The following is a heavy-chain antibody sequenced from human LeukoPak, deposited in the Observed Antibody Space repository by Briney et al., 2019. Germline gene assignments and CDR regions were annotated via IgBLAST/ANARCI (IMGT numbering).Heavy chain of an antibody. D-gene: IGHD6-19*01. CDR2: ISSSGSTI. J-gene: IGHJ4*02. CDR1: GFTFSSYE. V-gene: IGHV3-48*03. CDR3: ARETPDSSGWD. Sequence: PGGSLRLSCAAAGFTFSSYEMNWVRQAPGKGLEWVSYISSSGSTIYYADSVKGRCTISRDNAKNSLYLQMNSLRAEDTAVYYCARETPDSSGWDWGQGTLVTVSS.